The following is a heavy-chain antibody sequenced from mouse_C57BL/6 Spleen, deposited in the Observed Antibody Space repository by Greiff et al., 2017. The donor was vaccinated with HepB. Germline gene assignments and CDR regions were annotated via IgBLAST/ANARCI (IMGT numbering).Heavy chain of an antibody. V-gene: IGHV1-81*01. CDR1: GYTFTSYG. CDR2: IYPRSGNT. D-gene: IGHD1-1*01. J-gene: IGHJ1*03. Sequence: VKLQQSGAELARPGASVKLSCKASGYTFTSYGISWVKQRTGQGLEWIGEIYPRSGNTYYNEKFKGKATLTADKSSSTAYMELRSLTSEDSAVYFCARYSSKGGYFDVWGTGTTVTVSS. CDR3: ARYSSKGGYFDV.